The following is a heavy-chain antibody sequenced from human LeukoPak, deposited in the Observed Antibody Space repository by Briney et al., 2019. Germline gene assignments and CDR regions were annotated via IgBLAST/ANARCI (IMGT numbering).Heavy chain of an antibody. J-gene: IGHJ6*03. V-gene: IGHV3-7*01. Sequence: GGSLRLSCAASGFGFTFSTSWMSWVRQAPEKGLEWVANIKQDGSEKYYVDSVKGRFTISRDNAKNSLYLQMDSLIVEDTAVYYCASSIAVIPGGTYYYMDVWGRGTTVTVSS. CDR2: IKQDGSEK. CDR3: ASSIAVIPGGTYYYMDV. D-gene: IGHD2-2*01. CDR1: GFGFTFSTSW.